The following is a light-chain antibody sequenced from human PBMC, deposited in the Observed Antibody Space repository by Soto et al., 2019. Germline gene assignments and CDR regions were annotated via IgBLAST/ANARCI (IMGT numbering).Light chain of an antibody. CDR1: STDVGSYNL. CDR3: SSYAGSSTHVV. J-gene: IGLJ2*01. CDR2: EGS. Sequence: QSVLTQSASVSGSPGQWITISCTGTSTDVGSYNLVSWYQQHPGKAPKVMIYEGSKRPSGVSNRFSGSRPGNTASLTISGLQAEDEAHYYCSSYAGSSTHVVFGGGTKLTVL. V-gene: IGLV2-23*01.